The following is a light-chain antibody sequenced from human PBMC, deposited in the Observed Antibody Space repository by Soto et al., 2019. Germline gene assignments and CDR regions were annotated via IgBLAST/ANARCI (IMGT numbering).Light chain of an antibody. CDR2: EVS. CDR3: SSFTSINTWV. Sequence: QSALTQPASVSGCPGQSITISCTGTSSDGGGYNYVSWYQQHPGKAPKLMIYEVSNRPSGVSNRFSGSKSGNTASLTISGLQAEDEADYYCSSFTSINTWVFGGGTKLTVL. CDR1: SSDGGGYNY. V-gene: IGLV2-14*01. J-gene: IGLJ3*02.